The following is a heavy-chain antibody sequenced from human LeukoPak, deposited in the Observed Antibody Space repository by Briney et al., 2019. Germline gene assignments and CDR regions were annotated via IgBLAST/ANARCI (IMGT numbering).Heavy chain of an antibody. Sequence: SQTLSLICTFWVSSISRGEYYGSWIRQHPAKGLEWIGYIYYNRSTYYNPSLKSRVSISVDTSKNQFSLKLSSVTAADTAVYYCARDLLDKSMVHYWYFDLWGRGTLVTVSS. J-gene: IGHJ2*01. CDR1: VSSISRGEYY. D-gene: IGHD5-18*01. V-gene: IGHV4-31*03. CDR3: ARDLLDKSMVHYWYFDL. CDR2: IYYNRST.